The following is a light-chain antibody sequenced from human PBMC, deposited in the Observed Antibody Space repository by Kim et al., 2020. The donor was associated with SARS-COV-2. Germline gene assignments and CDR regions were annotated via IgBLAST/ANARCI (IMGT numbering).Light chain of an antibody. CDR1: QDISTS. J-gene: IGKJ1*01. V-gene: IGKV1-9*01. Sequence: ASVGDRVTITFRASQDISTSLAWCQQKPGKAPELLMYAASTLQSGVPARFSGSGSGTEFTLAISSLQPEDFATYYCQQLNSFPWTFGQGTKVDIK. CDR2: AAS. CDR3: QQLNSFPWT.